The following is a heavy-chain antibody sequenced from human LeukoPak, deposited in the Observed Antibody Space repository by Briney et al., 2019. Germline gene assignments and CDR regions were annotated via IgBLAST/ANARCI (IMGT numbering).Heavy chain of an antibody. J-gene: IGHJ6*03. CDR3: ARDGRQQLVRNYYMDV. V-gene: IGHV1-2*02. Sequence: ASVKVSCKASRYTFTDYYMHWVRQAPGQGLEWMGWINPDNGGTNYAQKLQGRVTMTTDTSTSTAYMELRSLRSDDTAVYYCARDGRQQLVRNYYMDVWGKGTTVTVS. CDR1: RYTFTDYY. D-gene: IGHD6-13*01. CDR2: INPDNGGT.